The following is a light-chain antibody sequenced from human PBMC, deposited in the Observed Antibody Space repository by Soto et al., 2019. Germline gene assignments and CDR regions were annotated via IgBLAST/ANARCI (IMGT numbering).Light chain of an antibody. CDR1: QSISTW. CDR3: RHYNSYSET. CDR2: QAS. Sequence: DIQMTQSPSTLSASVGDRVTITCRASQSISTWLAWYQQKPGKAPKLLIYQASSLESGVPSRFSGSGSGTEFTLTISSLQADDFATYYRRHYNSYSETFGQGTKVEIK. V-gene: IGKV1-5*03. J-gene: IGKJ1*01.